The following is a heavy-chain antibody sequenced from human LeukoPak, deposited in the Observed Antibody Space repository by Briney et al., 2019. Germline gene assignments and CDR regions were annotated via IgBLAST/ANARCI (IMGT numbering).Heavy chain of an antibody. CDR1: GFTFSSYG. J-gene: IGHJ5*02. CDR2: IRYDGSNK. V-gene: IGHV3-30*02. CDR3: AKDSGYSSGSNWFDP. D-gene: IGHD6-19*01. Sequence: GGSLRLSCAASGFTFSSYGMHWVRQAPGKGLEWVAFIRYDGSNKYYADSVKGRFTISRDNSKNTLYLQMNSLRAEDTAVYYCAKDSGYSSGSNWFDPWGQGTLVTVSS.